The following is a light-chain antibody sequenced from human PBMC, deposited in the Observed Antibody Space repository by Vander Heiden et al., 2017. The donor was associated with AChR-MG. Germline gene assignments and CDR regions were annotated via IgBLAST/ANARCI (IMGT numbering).Light chain of an antibody. CDR1: QSVSSNY. CDR3: HQYDTSPKT. Sequence: EIVLTQSPGTLSLSPGERATLACRASQSVSSNYLAWYQQKPGQAPRLLIYGASSRATCTPERFSGSGSGTDFTLTISRLEPEDFAVYYCHQYDTSPKTFGQGTKVDIK. CDR2: GAS. V-gene: IGKV3-20*01. J-gene: IGKJ1*01.